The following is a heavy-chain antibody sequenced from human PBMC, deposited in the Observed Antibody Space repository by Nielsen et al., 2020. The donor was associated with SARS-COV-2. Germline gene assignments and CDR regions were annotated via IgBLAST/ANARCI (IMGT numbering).Heavy chain of an antibody. Sequence: GESLKISCSASGFTFSSYAMHWVRQAPGEGLEYVSAISSNGGSTYYADSVKGRFTISRDNAKNSLYLQMNSLRAEDTALYYCAKARDIVATIGWYFDLWGRGTLVTVSS. V-gene: IGHV3-64*04. D-gene: IGHD5-12*01. CDR3: AKARDIVATIGWYFDL. J-gene: IGHJ2*01. CDR1: GFTFSSYA. CDR2: ISSNGGST.